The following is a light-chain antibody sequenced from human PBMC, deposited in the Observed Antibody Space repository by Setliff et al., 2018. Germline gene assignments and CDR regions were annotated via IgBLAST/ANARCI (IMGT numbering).Light chain of an antibody. J-gene: IGLJ1*01. Sequence: QSALTQPASVSGSPGQSITISCSGTSSDVGSYDYVSWYQQYPGKAPKLIIYDVTNRPSGVSNRFSGSKAGNTASLTISGLRAEDEADYYCVAYTSSSTDIFGSGTKVTVL. CDR2: DVT. CDR3: VAYTSSSTDI. CDR1: SSDVGSYDY. V-gene: IGLV2-14*03.